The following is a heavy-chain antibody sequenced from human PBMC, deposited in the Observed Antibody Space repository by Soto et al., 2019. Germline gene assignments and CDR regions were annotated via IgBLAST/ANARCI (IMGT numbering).Heavy chain of an antibody. V-gene: IGHV3-30-3*01. CDR3: ARDQSYYYDSSGPTN. D-gene: IGHD3-22*01. J-gene: IGHJ4*02. CDR2: ISYDGSNK. CDR1: VCTCSSYA. Sequence: RWSLRLSCAASVCTCSSYAMHWVRQAPGKGLEWVAVISYDGSNKYYADSVKGRFTISRDNSKNTLYLQMNSLRAEDTAVYYCARDQSYYYDSSGPTNWGQGTLVTSPQ.